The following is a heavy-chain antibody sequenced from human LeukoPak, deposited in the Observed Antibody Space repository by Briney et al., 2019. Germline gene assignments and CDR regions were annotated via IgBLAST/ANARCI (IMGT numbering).Heavy chain of an antibody. CDR3: MRTYCSNISCFYFDY. D-gene: IGHD2-2*01. CDR2: IFHAGTT. V-gene: IGHV4-4*02. Sequence: PSETLSLTCAVSGASISSSNWWSWARQPPGKGLEWIGEIFHAGTTNYNPSLQSRVTISVVNSRNQFSLKLTSATAADTAVYYCMRTYCSNISCFYFDYWGQGTLVTVSS. CDR1: GASISSSNW. J-gene: IGHJ4*02.